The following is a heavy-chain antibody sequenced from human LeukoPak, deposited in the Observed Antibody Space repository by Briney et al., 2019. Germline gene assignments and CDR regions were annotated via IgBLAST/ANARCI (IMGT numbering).Heavy chain of an antibody. V-gene: IGHV5-51*01. D-gene: IGHD1-20*01. J-gene: IGHJ4*02. CDR3: ARQFPACIALTGVDY. CDR2: TYPVDSDT. CDR1: GYSFINFW. Sequence: PGESLKISCKVSGYSFINFWIGGVRQMPGKGLEWMGITYPVDSDTRYSPSLQGQVSISADKSISTAYLQWSSLKASDTAMYYCARQFPACIALTGVDYWGQGTLVTVSS.